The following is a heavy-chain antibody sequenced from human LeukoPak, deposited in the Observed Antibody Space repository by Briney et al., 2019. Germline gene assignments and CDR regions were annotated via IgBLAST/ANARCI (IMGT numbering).Heavy chain of an antibody. D-gene: IGHD2-2*01. CDR1: GGTFSSYA. Sequence: ASVKVSCKASGGTFSSYAISWVRQAPGQGLEWMGGIIPIFGTANYAQKFQGRVTITADESTSTAYMELSSLRSEDTAVYYCARVLLGYCSSTSCPKAPRYYFDYWGQGTLVTVSS. CDR2: IIPIFGTA. V-gene: IGHV1-69*13. CDR3: ARVLLGYCSSTSCPKAPRYYFDY. J-gene: IGHJ4*02.